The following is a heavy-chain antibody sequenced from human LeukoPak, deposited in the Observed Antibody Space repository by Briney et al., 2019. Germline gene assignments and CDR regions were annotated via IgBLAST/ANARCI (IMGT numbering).Heavy chain of an antibody. CDR3: VRRGDTRWFDP. V-gene: IGHV5-51*01. D-gene: IGHD5-18*01. J-gene: IGHJ5*02. CDR2: IYPGTYDT. CDR1: GYNFPNYW. Sequence: GESLKISCQASGYNFPNYWIAWVRQMPGKGLEWMGIIYPGTYDTRYSPSFRGQVTISADKSISTAYAQWNSLQASDTAMYYCVRRGDTRWFDPWGQGTLVIVSS.